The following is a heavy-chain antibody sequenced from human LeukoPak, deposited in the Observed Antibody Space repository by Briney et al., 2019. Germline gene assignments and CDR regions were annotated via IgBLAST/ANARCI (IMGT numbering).Heavy chain of an antibody. Sequence: GGSLRLSCAASGFTFSSYGMHWVRQAPGKGLEWVSSISSSGSYIYYADSVKGRFTISRDNAKNSLYLQMNSLRTEDTAVYYCVRDGSSWGNFDYWGQGTLVSVSS. CDR3: VRDGSSWGNFDY. J-gene: IGHJ4*02. V-gene: IGHV3-21*01. CDR2: ISSSGSYI. CDR1: GFTFSSYG. D-gene: IGHD7-27*01.